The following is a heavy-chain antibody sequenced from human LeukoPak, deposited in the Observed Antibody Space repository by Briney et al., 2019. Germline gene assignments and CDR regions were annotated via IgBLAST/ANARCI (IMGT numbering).Heavy chain of an antibody. CDR2: MNPNSGNT. CDR3: ARGYYDILTGWYYSDY. CDR1: GYTFTSYD. V-gene: IGHV1-8*01. Sequence: ASVKVSCKASGYTFTSYDINWVRQVTGQGLEWMGWMNPNSGNTGYAQKFQGRVTMTRNTSISTAYMELSSLRSEDTAVYYCARGYYDILTGWYYSDYWGQGTLVTVSS. J-gene: IGHJ4*02. D-gene: IGHD3-9*01.